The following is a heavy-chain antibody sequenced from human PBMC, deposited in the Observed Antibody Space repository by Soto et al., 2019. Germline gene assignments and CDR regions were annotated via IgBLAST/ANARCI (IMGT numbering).Heavy chain of an antibody. J-gene: IGHJ4*02. V-gene: IGHV1-69*12. Sequence: QVQLVQSRAEVKKPGSSVNVSCKASGGTFSSYAISWVRRAPGQGLEWMGGIIPIFGTANYAQKFQGRVTITADESTSTAYMELSSLRSEDTAVYYCARGYYDSSGYYGYWGQGTLVTVSS. CDR1: GGTFSSYA. D-gene: IGHD3-22*01. CDR3: ARGYYDSSGYYGY. CDR2: IIPIFGTA.